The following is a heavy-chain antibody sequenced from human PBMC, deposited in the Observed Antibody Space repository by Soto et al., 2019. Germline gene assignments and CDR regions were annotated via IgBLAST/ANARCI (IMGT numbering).Heavy chain of an antibody. CDR3: AGGVWKKQVASDFDF. D-gene: IGHD3-16*01. V-gene: IGHV3-48*03. CDR2: ISSSGSTI. CDR1: GFTFSSYE. J-gene: IGHJ4*02. Sequence: GGSLRLSCAASGFTFSSYEMNWVRQAPGKGLEWVSYISSSGSTIYYADSVKGRFTISRDNAKNSLYLQMNSLRAEDTAVYYCAGGVWKKQVASDFDFWGQGTLVTVSS.